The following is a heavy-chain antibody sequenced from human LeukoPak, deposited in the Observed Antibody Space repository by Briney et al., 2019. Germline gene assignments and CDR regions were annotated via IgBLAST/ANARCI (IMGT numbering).Heavy chain of an antibody. CDR2: INPSGGST. J-gene: IGHJ4*02. CDR1: GGTFSSYA. CDR3: ARALIQLWLPFY. D-gene: IGHD5-18*01. V-gene: IGHV1-46*01. Sequence: ASVKVSCKASGGTFSSYAISWVRQAPGQGLEWMGIINPSGGSTSYAQKFQGRVTMTRDMSTSTVYMELSSLRSEDTAVYYCARALIQLWLPFYWGQGTLVTVSS.